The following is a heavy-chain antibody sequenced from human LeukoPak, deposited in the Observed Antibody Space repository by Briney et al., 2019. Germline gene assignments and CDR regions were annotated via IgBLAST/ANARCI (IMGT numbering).Heavy chain of an antibody. CDR1: GYTFTNSW. CDR2: IYPGDSDT. V-gene: IGHV5-51*01. J-gene: IGHJ4*02. Sequence: GESLKISCKGSGYTFTNSWIGWVRQMPGKGLEWMGIIYPGDSDTRYRPSFQGQVTISVDKSIGTAYLQWSSLKASDTAMYYCARQDGNSKYYFDYWGQGTLVTVSS. CDR3: ARQDGNSKYYFDY. D-gene: IGHD1-1*01.